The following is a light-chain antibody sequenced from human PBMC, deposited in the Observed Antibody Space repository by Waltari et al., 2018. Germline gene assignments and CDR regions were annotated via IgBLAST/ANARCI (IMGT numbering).Light chain of an antibody. CDR1: QPIRTTY. J-gene: IGKJ4*01. Sequence: EIVLTQSPGTLSLSPGEGATLSCRTSQPIRTTYLAWYQQNPGQAPTLLIYGASSRATGVPDRFTGSGSGTDFSLTISSLEPEDFATYYCQQYDISPLTFGGGTKVEIK. CDR3: QQYDISPLT. CDR2: GAS. V-gene: IGKV3-20*01.